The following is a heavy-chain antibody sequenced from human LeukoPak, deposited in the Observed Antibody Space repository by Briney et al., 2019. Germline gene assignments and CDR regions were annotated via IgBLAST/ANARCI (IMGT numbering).Heavy chain of an antibody. J-gene: IGHJ5*02. Sequence: SSETLSLTCTVSGVSISSGSNYWGWIRQPPGEGLEWIGTIYYSGSTYYNASLKSRVTISVDTSKNQFYLKLTSVIAADTAVYYCVSNSSSSPWFDPWGQGTLVTVSS. CDR2: IYYSGST. CDR3: VSNSSSSPWFDP. D-gene: IGHD6-6*01. V-gene: IGHV4-39*01. CDR1: GVSISSGSNY.